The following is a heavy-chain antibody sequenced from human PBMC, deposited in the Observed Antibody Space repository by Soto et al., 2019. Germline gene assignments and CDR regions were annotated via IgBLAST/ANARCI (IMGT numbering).Heavy chain of an antibody. CDR1: GAPFSGYY. Sequence: QVQLQQWGAGLPKPSETLSLTCAVYGAPFSGYYWTWIRQPPGKGLEWIGEINHTGSTKYNPSLKSRVTISLETSKNQFSLSLRSVTAADTAVYYCARGREIFGAVTPFEYWGQGTQVAVSS. CDR3: ARGREIFGAVTPFEY. V-gene: IGHV4-34*02. J-gene: IGHJ4*02. CDR2: INHTGST. D-gene: IGHD3-3*01.